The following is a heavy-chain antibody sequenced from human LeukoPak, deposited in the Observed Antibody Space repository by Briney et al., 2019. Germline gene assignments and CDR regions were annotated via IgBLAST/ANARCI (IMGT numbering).Heavy chain of an antibody. V-gene: IGHV3-15*01. D-gene: IGHD6-13*01. Sequence: GGSLRLSCAASGFTFSNAGMSWVRQAPGKGLEWVGRIKSKTDGGTTDYAAPVKGRFTISRDDSKSTLYLQMNSLKTEDTAVYYCTTDLAYSSSWYPRFDPWGQGTLVTVSS. J-gene: IGHJ5*02. CDR3: TTDLAYSSSWYPRFDP. CDR1: GFTFSNAG. CDR2: IKSKTDGGTT.